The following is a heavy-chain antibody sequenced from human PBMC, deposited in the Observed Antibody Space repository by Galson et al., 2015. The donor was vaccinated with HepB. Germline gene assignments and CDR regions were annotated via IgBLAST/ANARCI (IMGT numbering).Heavy chain of an antibody. Sequence: SLRLSCAASGFTFSSYWMSWVRQAPGKGLEWVANIKQDGSEKYYVDSVKGRFTISRDNAKNPLYLQMNSLRAEDMAVYYCARPSLELWFGELSWGRGTLVTVSS. V-gene: IGHV3-7*03. CDR3: ARPSLELWFGELS. CDR1: GFTFSSYW. J-gene: IGHJ5*02. D-gene: IGHD3-10*01. CDR2: IKQDGSEK.